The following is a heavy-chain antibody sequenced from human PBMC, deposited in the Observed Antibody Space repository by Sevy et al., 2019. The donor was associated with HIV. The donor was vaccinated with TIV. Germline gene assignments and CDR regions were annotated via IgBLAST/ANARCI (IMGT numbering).Heavy chain of an antibody. Sequence: GGSLRLSCAASGFTFSSYSMNWVRQAPGKGLEWVSSISSSSSYIYYADSVKGRFTISRDKAKNSLSLQMNSLRAEDTAVYYCARDVRGHWELLGGDAFDIWGQGTMVTVSS. V-gene: IGHV3-21*01. J-gene: IGHJ3*02. D-gene: IGHD1-26*01. CDR2: ISSSSSYI. CDR3: ARDVRGHWELLGGDAFDI. CDR1: GFTFSSYS.